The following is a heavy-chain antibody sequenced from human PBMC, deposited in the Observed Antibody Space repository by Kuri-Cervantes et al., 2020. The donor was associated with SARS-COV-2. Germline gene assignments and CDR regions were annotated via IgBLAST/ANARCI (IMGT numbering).Heavy chain of an antibody. Sequence: GESLKISCAASGFTFSSYDMHWVRQATGKGLEWVSAIGTAGDPYYPGSVKGRFTISRDNSKNTLYLQMNSLRAEDTAVYYCARDPTRIAAAGYRDYWGQGTLVTVSS. D-gene: IGHD6-13*01. J-gene: IGHJ4*02. CDR3: ARDPTRIAAAGYRDY. V-gene: IGHV3-13*05. CDR2: IGTAGDP. CDR1: GFTFSSYD.